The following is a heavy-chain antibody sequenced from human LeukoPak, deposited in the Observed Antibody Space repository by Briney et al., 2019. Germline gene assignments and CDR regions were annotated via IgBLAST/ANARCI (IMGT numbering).Heavy chain of an antibody. CDR1: GFTFSSYG. CDR3: ARDRDYGGNSFDY. J-gene: IGHJ4*02. Sequence: GGSLRLSCAASGFTFSSYGMHWVRQAPGKGLEWVAVIWYDGSNKYYADSVKGRFTISRDNSRNTLYLQMNSLRAEDTAVYYCARDRDYGGNSFDYWGQGTLVTVSS. V-gene: IGHV3-33*01. CDR2: IWYDGSNK. D-gene: IGHD4-23*01.